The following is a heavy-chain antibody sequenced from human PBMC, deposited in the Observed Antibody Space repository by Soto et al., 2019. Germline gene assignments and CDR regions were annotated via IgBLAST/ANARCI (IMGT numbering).Heavy chain of an antibody. D-gene: IGHD3-22*01. Sequence: GGSLRLSCVASGFTFSSYAMSWVRQVPGKGLEWVSTISDAAGSAYYVDSVKGRFTISRDNSKNTLYLQMNSLRAEDTAVYYCAKVTGYYDSSGYYPLDAFDIWGQGTMVTVSS. V-gene: IGHV3-23*01. CDR3: AKVTGYYDSSGYYPLDAFDI. CDR2: ISDAAGSA. CDR1: GFTFSSYA. J-gene: IGHJ3*02.